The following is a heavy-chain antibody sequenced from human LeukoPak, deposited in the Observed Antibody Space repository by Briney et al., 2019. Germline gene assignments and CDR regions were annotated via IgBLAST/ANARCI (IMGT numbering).Heavy chain of an antibody. Sequence: GGSLRLSCAASGFIVSDDYISWVRQTPGKGLEWVSVIYSGGATLYADSVKGRFTTSRDNSKNTVHLQMNSLRAEDTAVYYCASGGKYRTGGACYGDWGQGTLVTVSS. J-gene: IGHJ4*02. CDR1: GFIVSDDY. D-gene: IGHD2-8*02. CDR3: ASGGKYRTGGACYGD. CDR2: IYSGGAT. V-gene: IGHV3-53*01.